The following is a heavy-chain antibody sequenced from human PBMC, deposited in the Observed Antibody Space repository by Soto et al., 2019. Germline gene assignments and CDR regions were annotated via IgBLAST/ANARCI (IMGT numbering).Heavy chain of an antibody. V-gene: IGHV3-30*18. Sequence: QVQLVESGGGVVQPGRSLRLSCAASGFTFSSYGMHWVRQAPGKGLEWVAVISYDGSNKYYADSVKGRFTISRDNSKNTLYLQMNSLRAEDTAVYYCAKIYRSNRNLYYYDSSGYYYFDYWGQGTLVTVSS. CDR3: AKIYRSNRNLYYYDSSGYYYFDY. J-gene: IGHJ4*02. D-gene: IGHD3-22*01. CDR1: GFTFSSYG. CDR2: ISYDGSNK.